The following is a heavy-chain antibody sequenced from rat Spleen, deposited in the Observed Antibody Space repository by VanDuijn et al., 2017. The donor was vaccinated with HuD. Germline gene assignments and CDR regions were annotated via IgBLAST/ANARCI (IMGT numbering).Heavy chain of an antibody. J-gene: IGHJ4*01. Sequence: EVPLQESGPGLVTPSQSLSLTCSVTGYSIASSYRWTWTRKFPGSRLAWMGYINSAGSTNHNPSLKSRISITRDTSKNQFFLQVNSVTTEDTATFYCAKTTVAYYYIMDAWGQGASVTVSS. D-gene: IGHD1-3*01. V-gene: IGHV3-3*01. CDR1: GYSIASSYR. CDR3: AKTTVAYYYIMDA. CDR2: INSAGST.